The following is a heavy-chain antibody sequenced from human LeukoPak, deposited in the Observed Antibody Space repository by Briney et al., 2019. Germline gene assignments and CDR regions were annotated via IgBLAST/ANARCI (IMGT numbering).Heavy chain of an antibody. CDR1: AGSISSYY. CDR2: IYYTGST. Sequence: SETLSLTCTVSAGSISSYYWSWSRQPPGKGLEGIGYIYYTGSTNYNPSLKSRVTMSVDTSNNQFSLKLTSVTAADTAVYYCARQSPPGVWYFACWGQGTLVTVSP. J-gene: IGHJ4*02. V-gene: IGHV4-59*08. CDR3: ARQSPPGVWYFAC. D-gene: IGHD3-16*01.